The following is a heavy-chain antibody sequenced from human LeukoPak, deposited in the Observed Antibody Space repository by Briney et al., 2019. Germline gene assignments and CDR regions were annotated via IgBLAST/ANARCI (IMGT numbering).Heavy chain of an antibody. Sequence: SETLSLTCTVSGGSISSYYWSWIRQPPGKGLEWIGYIYYSGSTNYNPSLKSRVTISVDTSKNQFSLKLSSVTAADTAVYYCATGYRWFGQPMGFWYFDLWGRGTLVTVPS. D-gene: IGHD3-10*01. CDR3: ATGYRWFGQPMGFWYFDL. J-gene: IGHJ2*01. V-gene: IGHV4-59*01. CDR2: IYYSGST. CDR1: GGSISSYY.